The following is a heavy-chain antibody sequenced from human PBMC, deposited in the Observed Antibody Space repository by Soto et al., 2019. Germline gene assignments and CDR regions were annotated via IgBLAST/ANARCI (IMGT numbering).Heavy chain of an antibody. Sequence: ASVKVSCKASGYTFTSYYMHWVRQAPGQGLEWMGIINPSGGSTSYAQKFQGRVTMTRDTSTSTAYMELRSLRSEDTAVYYCARDLRYNWNDFGMDVWGQGTTVTVSS. J-gene: IGHJ6*02. V-gene: IGHV1-46*01. CDR1: GYTFTSYY. CDR3: ARDLRYNWNDFGMDV. D-gene: IGHD1-20*01. CDR2: INPSGGST.